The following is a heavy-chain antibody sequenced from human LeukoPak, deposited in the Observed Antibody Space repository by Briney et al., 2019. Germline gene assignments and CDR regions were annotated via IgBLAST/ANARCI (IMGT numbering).Heavy chain of an antibody. J-gene: IGHJ3*02. CDR3: ARGTYCGGDCYFQGGDAFDI. V-gene: IGHV4-30-2*01. D-gene: IGHD2-21*01. CDR1: GGSISSGGYY. CDR2: IYLSGST. Sequence: SETLSLTCTVSGGSISSGGYYWSWIRQPPGKGREWIGYIYLSGSTYYNPSLKSRVTISVDRSKNQFSLKLSSVTAADTAVYYCARGTYCGGDCYFQGGDAFDIWGQGTMVTVSS.